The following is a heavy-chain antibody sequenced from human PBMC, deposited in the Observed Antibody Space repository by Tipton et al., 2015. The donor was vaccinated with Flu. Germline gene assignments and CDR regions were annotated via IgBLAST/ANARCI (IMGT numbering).Heavy chain of an antibody. J-gene: IGHJ4*02. CDR2: IYNNAYT. CDR3: ARDPSLGMPDFFDY. Sequence: LRLSCAVSGYSMSTGYYWDWIRQPPGKGLEWIGYIYNNAYTKYNPSLENRVTISVDTSKKQFSLQLRSVTAADTAVYYCARDPSLGMPDFFDYWGRGTLVTASS. D-gene: IGHD2-2*01. V-gene: IGHV4-28*03. CDR1: GYSMSTGYY.